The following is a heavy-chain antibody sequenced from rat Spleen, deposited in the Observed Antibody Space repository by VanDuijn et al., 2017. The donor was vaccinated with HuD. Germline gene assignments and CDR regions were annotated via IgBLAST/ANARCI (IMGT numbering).Heavy chain of an antibody. CDR3: ARYIPGYYVMDA. D-gene: IGHD1-4*01. Sequence: EVQLQESGPGLVKPSQSLSLTCSVTGYSITSNYWGWIRKFPENKMEWVGYITYSGNTHFNPSLKSRISITRDTSKNQFFLQLNSVTTEDTATYYCARYIPGYYVMDAWGQGASVTVSS. CDR2: ITYSGNT. J-gene: IGHJ4*01. V-gene: IGHV3-1*01. CDR1: GYSITSNY.